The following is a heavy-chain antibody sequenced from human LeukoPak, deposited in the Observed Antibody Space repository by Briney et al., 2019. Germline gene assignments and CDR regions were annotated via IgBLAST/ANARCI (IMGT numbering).Heavy chain of an antibody. V-gene: IGHV1-69*04. J-gene: IGHJ4*02. CDR3: AREGSHLVGATPLDY. CDR2: IIPILGIA. D-gene: IGHD1-26*01. CDR1: GGTFSSYA. Sequence: SVKVSCKASGGTFSSYAISWVRQAPGQGLEWMGRIIPILGIANYAQKFQGRVTMTRDTSISTAYMELSRLRSDDTAVYYCAREGSHLVGATPLDYWGQGTLVTVSS.